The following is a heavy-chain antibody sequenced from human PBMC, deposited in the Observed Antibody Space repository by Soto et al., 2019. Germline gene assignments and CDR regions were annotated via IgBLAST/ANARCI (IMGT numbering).Heavy chain of an antibody. CDR1: GFTFSSYG. Sequence: GGSLRLSCAASGFTFSSYGMHWVRQAPGKGLEWVAVISYDGSNKYYADSVKGRFTNSRDNSKNTLYLQMNSLRAEATAVYYCAKVGDYDFWSGYHDYFDYWGQGTLVTVSS. CDR3: AKVGDYDFWSGYHDYFDY. CDR2: ISYDGSNK. V-gene: IGHV3-30*18. D-gene: IGHD3-3*01. J-gene: IGHJ4*02.